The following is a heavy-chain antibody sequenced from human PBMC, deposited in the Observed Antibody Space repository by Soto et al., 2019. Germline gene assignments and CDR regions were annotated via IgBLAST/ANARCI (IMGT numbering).Heavy chain of an antibody. J-gene: IGHJ6*02. D-gene: IGHD3-22*01. CDR1: GYSITSYD. Sequence: ASLKVSWKTSGYSITSYDINWGRQTNGQGLEWMGWMNPNSGNTGYAQKFQGRVTMTRNTSISTAYMELSSLRSEDTAVYYCARDYYYDSSGYSLYYGMDVWGQGTTVTVSS. CDR2: MNPNSGNT. CDR3: ARDYYYDSSGYSLYYGMDV. V-gene: IGHV1-8*01.